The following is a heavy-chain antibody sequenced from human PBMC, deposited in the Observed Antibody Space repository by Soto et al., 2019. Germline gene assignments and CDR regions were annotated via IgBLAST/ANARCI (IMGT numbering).Heavy chain of an antibody. CDR2: IYPDDSDT. V-gene: IGHV5-51*01. Sequence: GESLKISCKPSGFNFPTFRIDWVRQMPGKGLEWMGTIYPDDSDTRYSPSFQGQVTISADKSISTAYLQWSSLKASDTAMYYCARAMIRGKNYYGMDVWGQGTTVTVSS. D-gene: IGHD3-10*01. CDR3: ARAMIRGKNYYGMDV. J-gene: IGHJ6*02. CDR1: GFNFPTFR.